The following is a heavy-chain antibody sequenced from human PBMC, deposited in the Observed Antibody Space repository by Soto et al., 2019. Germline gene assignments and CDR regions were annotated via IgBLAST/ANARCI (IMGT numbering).Heavy chain of an antibody. V-gene: IGHV3-23*01. CDR2: INGGSSTT. Sequence: EVQLLESGGDLVQPGGSLRLSCAASGFTFSSYAVNCVRQAPGKGLEWVSAINGGSSTTYYADSVKGRFTISRDNSRNTLYLQMNSLRSEDTAICYCASVIMGDMVHAFEIWGQGTMVAVSS. CDR1: GFTFSSYA. D-gene: IGHD3-16*01. J-gene: IGHJ3*02. CDR3: ASVIMGDMVHAFEI.